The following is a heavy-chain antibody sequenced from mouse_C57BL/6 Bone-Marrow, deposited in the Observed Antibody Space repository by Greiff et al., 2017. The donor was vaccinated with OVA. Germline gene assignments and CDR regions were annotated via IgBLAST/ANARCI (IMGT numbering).Heavy chain of an antibody. CDR3: ARDAENWYFDV. CDR2: SRNKANDYTT. J-gene: IGHJ1*03. V-gene: IGHV7-1*01. Sequence: EVNVVESGGGLVQSGRSLRLSCATSGFTFSDFYMEWVRQAPGKGLEWIAASRNKANDYTTEYSASVKGRFIVSRDTSQSILYLQMNALRAEDTAIDYCARDAENWYFDVWGTGTTVTVSS. CDR1: GFTFSDFY.